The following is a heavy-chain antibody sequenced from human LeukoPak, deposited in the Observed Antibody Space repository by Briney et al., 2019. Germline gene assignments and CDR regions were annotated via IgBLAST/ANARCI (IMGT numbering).Heavy chain of an antibody. J-gene: IGHJ4*02. CDR1: GFTFSSYA. CDR2: ISYDGSNK. CDR3: ARDLDY. Sequence: GGSLRLSCAASGFTFSSYAMHWVRQAPGKGLEWVAVISYDGSNKYYADSVKGRFTISRDNSKNTLYLQMNSLRAEDTAVYYCARDLDYWGQGTLVTVSS. V-gene: IGHV3-30*04.